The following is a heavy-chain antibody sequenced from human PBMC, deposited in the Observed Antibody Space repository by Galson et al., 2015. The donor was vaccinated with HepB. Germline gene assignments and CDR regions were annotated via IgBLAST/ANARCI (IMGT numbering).Heavy chain of an antibody. CDR1: GFSLTTTGVG. J-gene: IGHJ4*02. D-gene: IGHD5-24*01. CDR3: APSGRDGYNFSFDS. V-gene: IGHV2-5*02. Sequence: PALVKPTQTLTLTCTFSGFSLTTTGVGVGWIRQPPGKALEWLALIYWDDDERYNPSLSNRLTITKDVSKNQVVLTMTNMNPVDTGTYHCAPSGRDGYNFSFDSWGQGALVTVSS. CDR2: IYWDDDE.